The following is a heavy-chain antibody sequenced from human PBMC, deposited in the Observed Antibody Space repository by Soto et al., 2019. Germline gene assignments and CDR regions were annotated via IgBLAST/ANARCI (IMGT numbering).Heavy chain of an antibody. CDR3: ARFWGPITAAVDDY. J-gene: IGHJ4*02. V-gene: IGHV3-30*03. Sequence: QVQVVESGGGVVQPGRSLRLSCAASGFTFSNFGMQWGRQAPGKGLEWVASISYDGNLKYSADSVKGRFTISRDNSKNNWDLQMHRLGREDTAVYYCARFWGPITAAVDDYWGPGTLVSVSS. D-gene: IGHD6-13*01. CDR1: GFTFSNFG. CDR2: ISYDGNLK.